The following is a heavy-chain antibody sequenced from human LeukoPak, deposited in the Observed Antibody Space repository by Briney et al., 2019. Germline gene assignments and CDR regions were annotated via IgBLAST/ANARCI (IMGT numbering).Heavy chain of an antibody. CDR1: GFTFSRFT. J-gene: IGHJ4*02. V-gene: IGHV3-21*01. D-gene: IGHD3-22*01. Sequence: GGSLRLSCAASGFTFSRFTMNWVRQAPGKGLEWVSSITSSSSYIYYADSVKGRFSISRDNAKNSLYLQMNTLRAEDTAVYYCAKDFSVYYYDSRVLDYWGQGTLVTVSS. CDR3: AKDFSVYYYDSRVLDY. CDR2: ITSSSSYI.